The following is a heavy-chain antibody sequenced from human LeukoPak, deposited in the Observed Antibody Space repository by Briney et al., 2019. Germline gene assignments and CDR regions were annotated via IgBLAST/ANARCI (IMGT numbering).Heavy chain of an antibody. Sequence: PSQTLSLTCTVSGGSISSGDYYWSWIRQPPGKGLEWIGYIYYSGSTYYNPSLKGRVTISVDTSKNQFSLKLSSVTAADTAVYYCARELSCSSTSCYDYWGQGTLVTVSS. CDR2: IYYSGST. CDR3: ARELSCSSTSCYDY. J-gene: IGHJ4*02. V-gene: IGHV4-30-4*01. D-gene: IGHD2-2*01. CDR1: GGSISSGDYY.